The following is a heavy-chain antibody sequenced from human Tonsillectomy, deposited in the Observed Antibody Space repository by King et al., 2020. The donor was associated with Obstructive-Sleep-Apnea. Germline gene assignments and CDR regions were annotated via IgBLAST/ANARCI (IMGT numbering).Heavy chain of an antibody. CDR1: GFTFSSYD. CDR2: ISGSGGMT. J-gene: IGHJ4*02. Sequence: EVQLVESGGGFVQPGGSLRLSCAASGFTFSSYDMSWVRQAPGKGLDWVSSISGSGGMTNYADSGKGRFTISRDNSKNTLYLQMNSLRDEDTAVYYCAKGYCTNGVCYFDYWGQGTLVTVSS. D-gene: IGHD2-8*01. CDR3: AKGYCTNGVCYFDY. V-gene: IGHV3-23*04.